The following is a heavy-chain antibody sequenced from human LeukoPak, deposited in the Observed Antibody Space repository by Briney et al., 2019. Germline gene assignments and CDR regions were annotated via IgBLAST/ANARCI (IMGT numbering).Heavy chain of an antibody. Sequence: GGSLRLSCAASGFTFSSYGMHWVRQAPGKGLEWVSFIWYDGTNKYYADSVKGRFTISRDNSKNTLYLRMSSLRAEDTAVYYCVKEGDYGYYFDYWGQGTLVTVSS. D-gene: IGHD3-16*01. CDR3: VKEGDYGYYFDY. J-gene: IGHJ4*02. V-gene: IGHV3-30*02. CDR1: GFTFSSYG. CDR2: IWYDGTNK.